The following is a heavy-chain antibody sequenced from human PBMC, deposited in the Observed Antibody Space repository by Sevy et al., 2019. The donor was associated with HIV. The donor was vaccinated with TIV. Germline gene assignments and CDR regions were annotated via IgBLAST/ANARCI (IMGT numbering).Heavy chain of an antibody. Sequence: ASVKVSCKVSGYTLTELSIHWVRQAPGKGLEWLVTFDPEDGKTIYAQNFQGRVTLTEDKATDTTYMELSSLRSEDTAMYYCASTRDYYDSSGYYFDYWGQGTLVTVSS. D-gene: IGHD3-22*01. CDR2: FDPEDGKT. CDR1: GYTLTELS. V-gene: IGHV1-24*01. CDR3: ASTRDYYDSSGYYFDY. J-gene: IGHJ4*02.